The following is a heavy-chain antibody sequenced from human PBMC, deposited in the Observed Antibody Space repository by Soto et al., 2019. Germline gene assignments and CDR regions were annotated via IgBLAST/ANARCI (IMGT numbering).Heavy chain of an antibody. Sequence: EVQLVESGGGLVQPGGSLRLSCVASGFTFSNNSMSWVRQAPGKGLEWVSYISRDSSNKHYADSVKGRFTISRDNAKNSLYLQMDSLRDEDMAVYYCARDLASSAYYDRWGWGQGTMVTVSS. CDR1: GFTFSNNS. D-gene: IGHD3-22*01. CDR3: ARDLASSAYYDRWG. J-gene: IGHJ3*01. V-gene: IGHV3-48*02. CDR2: ISRDSSNK.